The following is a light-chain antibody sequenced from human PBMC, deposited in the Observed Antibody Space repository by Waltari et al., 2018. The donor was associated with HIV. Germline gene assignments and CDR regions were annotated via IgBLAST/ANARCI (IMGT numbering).Light chain of an antibody. CDR2: RAS. CDR3: QQSYSTTYT. Sequence: DIQMTQSPSSLSASIGDRVTITSRASQSISSFLNWYQQKPGKGPDLLIYRASTLQNGVPSRFIGSGSGTDFTLTISSLQPEDFATYYCQQSYSTTYTFGQGTKLEIK. CDR1: QSISSF. J-gene: IGKJ2*01. V-gene: IGKV1-39*01.